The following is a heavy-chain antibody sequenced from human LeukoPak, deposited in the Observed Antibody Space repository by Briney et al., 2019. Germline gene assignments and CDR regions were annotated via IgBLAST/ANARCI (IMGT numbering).Heavy chain of an antibody. J-gene: IGHJ4*02. Sequence: GGSLRLSCSVSGFTFSTYVMHWVRQAPGKGLECVSAISSNGDNTYYADSVKGRFTISRDNSKNTLYRQMSSLRADNTAVYYCVRGTGYWGQGTLVTVSS. CDR1: GFTFSTYV. CDR3: VRGTGY. CDR2: ISSNGDNT. V-gene: IGHV3-64D*06.